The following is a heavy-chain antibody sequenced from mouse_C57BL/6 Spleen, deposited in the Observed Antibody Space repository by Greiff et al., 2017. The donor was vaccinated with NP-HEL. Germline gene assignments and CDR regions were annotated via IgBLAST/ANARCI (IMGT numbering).Heavy chain of an antibody. D-gene: IGHD1-1*01. Sequence: QVQLQQSGPGLVQPSQSLSITCTVSGFSLTSYGVHWVRQSPGKGLEWLGVIWSGGSTDYNAAFISRLSISKDNSKSQVFFKMNSLQADDTAIYYCARYYAPGAGFAYWGQGTLVTVSA. V-gene: IGHV2-2*01. CDR2: IWSGGST. CDR3: ARYYAPGAGFAY. J-gene: IGHJ3*01. CDR1: GFSLTSYG.